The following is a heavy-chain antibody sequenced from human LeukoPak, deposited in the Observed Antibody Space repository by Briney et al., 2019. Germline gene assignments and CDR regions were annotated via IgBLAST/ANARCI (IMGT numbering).Heavy chain of an antibody. Sequence: SVKVSCKASGDTFSSYAISWVRQAPGQGLEWMGGIIPIFGTANYAQKFQGRVTITADESTSTAYMELSSLRSEDTAVYYCARDSSSSWYIGFFDYWGQGTLVTVSP. CDR1: GDTFSSYA. V-gene: IGHV1-69*13. CDR3: ARDSSSSWYIGFFDY. D-gene: IGHD6-13*01. CDR2: IIPIFGTA. J-gene: IGHJ4*02.